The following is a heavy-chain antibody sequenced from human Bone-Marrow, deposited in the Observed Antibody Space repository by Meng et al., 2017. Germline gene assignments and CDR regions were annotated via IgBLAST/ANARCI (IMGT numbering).Heavy chain of an antibody. D-gene: IGHD6-19*01. CDR3: AASSGWYRIDS. J-gene: IGHJ4*02. Sequence: QVQLQGSGPGLVKPSGTLSLTCGVSGAPVSSGYWWTWVRQPPGKGLEWIGEFHHSGTTNYNPSLRSRVTISVDTSKNQFSLRLTSVTAADTAVYYCAASSGWYRIDSWGQGTLVTVSS. CDR2: FHHSGTT. CDR1: GAPVSSGYW. V-gene: IGHV4-4*02.